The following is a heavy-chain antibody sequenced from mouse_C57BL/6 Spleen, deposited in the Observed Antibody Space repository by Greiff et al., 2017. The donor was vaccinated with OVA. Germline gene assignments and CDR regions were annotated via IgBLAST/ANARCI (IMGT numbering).Heavy chain of an antibody. D-gene: IGHD1-1*01. V-gene: IGHV14-4*01. Sequence: EVQLQQSGAELVRPGASVKLSCTASGFNIKDDYMHWVKQRPEQGLEWIGWIDPENGDTEYASKFQGKATITADTSSNTAYLQLSSLTSEDTAVYYCTTSRGDYSYWYFDVWGTGTTVTVSS. CDR3: TTSRGDYSYWYFDV. J-gene: IGHJ1*03. CDR1: GFNIKDDY. CDR2: IDPENGDT.